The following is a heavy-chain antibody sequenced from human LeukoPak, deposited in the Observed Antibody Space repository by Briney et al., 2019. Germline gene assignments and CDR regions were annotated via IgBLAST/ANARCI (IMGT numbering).Heavy chain of an antibody. J-gene: IGHJ4*02. V-gene: IGHV3-48*03. CDR2: ISSSGSTI. D-gene: IGHD2-2*01. CDR3: AGKGYYCSSTSCSDHYYFDY. CDR1: GFTFSSYE. Sequence: GGSLRLSCAASGFTFSSYEMNWVRQAPGKGLEWVSYISSSGSTIYYADSVKGRSTISRDNAKNSLYLQMNSLRAEDTAVCYCAGKGYYCSSTSCSDHYYFDYWGQGTLVTVSS.